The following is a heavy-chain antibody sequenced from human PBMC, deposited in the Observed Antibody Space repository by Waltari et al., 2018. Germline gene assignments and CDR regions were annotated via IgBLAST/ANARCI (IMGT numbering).Heavy chain of an antibody. Sequence: EVQLLESGGGLVQPGGSLRLSCAASGFTFSSYAMSWVRQAPGKGLEWVSAISGSGGSTYYADSVKGRFTISRDNSKNTLYLQMNSLRAEDTAVYYCAKGGIAAAGSDYYYYGMDVWGQGTTVTVSS. CDR1: GFTFSSYA. J-gene: IGHJ6*02. CDR3: AKGGIAAAGSDYYYYGMDV. V-gene: IGHV3-23*01. D-gene: IGHD6-13*01. CDR2: ISGSGGST.